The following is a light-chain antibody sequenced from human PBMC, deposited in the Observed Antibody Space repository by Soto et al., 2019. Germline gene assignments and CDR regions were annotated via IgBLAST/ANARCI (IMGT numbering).Light chain of an antibody. CDR2: DAS. V-gene: IGKV1-33*01. CDR3: QQYANLPPFT. J-gene: IGKJ3*01. Sequence: DIPMTQSPSSLSASVGDRVTITCQASQDISNYLNWYQQKPGKAPKLLIYDASNLETGVPSRFSGSGSGTDFTFTISSLQPEDIATYYCQQYANLPPFTFGPGTKVDIK. CDR1: QDISNY.